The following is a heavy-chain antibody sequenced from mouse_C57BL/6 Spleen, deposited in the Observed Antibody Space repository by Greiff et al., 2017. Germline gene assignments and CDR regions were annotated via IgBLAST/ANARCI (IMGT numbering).Heavy chain of an antibody. CDR2: ISDGGSYT. V-gene: IGHV5-4*01. CDR3: ARDGELYFDY. CDR1: GFTFSSYA. J-gene: IGHJ2*01. Sequence: EVKLVESGGGLVKPGGSLKLSCAASGFTFSSYAMSWVRQTPEKRLEWVATISDGGSYTYYPDNVKGRFTISRDNAKNNLYLQMSHLKSEDTAMYYCARDGELYFDYWGQGTTLTVSS.